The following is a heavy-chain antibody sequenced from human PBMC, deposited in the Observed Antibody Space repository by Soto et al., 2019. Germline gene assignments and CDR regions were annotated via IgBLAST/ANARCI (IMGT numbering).Heavy chain of an antibody. D-gene: IGHD4-17*01. Sequence: YSWGWIRQPPGKGLEWIGSISHTGTTSYSPSLTSRVSISVDTSKNQVSLKLTSVTAADTAVYFCARVTMVIRDSDHFGVDVWGHGTTVTVSS. J-gene: IGHJ6*02. V-gene: IGHV4-38-2*02. CDR2: ISHTGTT. CDR3: ARVTMVIRDSDHFGVDV. CDR1: YS.